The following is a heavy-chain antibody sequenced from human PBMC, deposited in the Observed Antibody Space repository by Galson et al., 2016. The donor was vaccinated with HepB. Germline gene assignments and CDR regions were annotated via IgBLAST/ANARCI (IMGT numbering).Heavy chain of an antibody. D-gene: IGHD1-14*01. Sequence: PALVKPTQTLTLTCTFSGFSLSTRGVGVGWIRQPPGKALEWLALIYWDDDRYYSPSLKSRLTITKDTSKNQVILTMTNMDPVDTATYYGAHYAEYYFDYWGQGTLVTVSS. V-gene: IGHV2-5*02. CDR2: IYWDDDR. CDR1: GFSLSTRGVG. CDR3: AHYAEYYFDY. J-gene: IGHJ4*02.